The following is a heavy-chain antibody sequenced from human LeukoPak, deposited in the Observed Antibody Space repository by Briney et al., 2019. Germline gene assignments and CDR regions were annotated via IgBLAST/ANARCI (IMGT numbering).Heavy chain of an antibody. J-gene: IGHJ6*04. Sequence: SETLSLTCTVSSGSITTYYWNWVRQSPGKRPEWSGYVFHTGITEYNTSLVCRVTMSMDTSKRQFSLSLTSVTTADTARYYCARGPRWRGSGRSYYYGMDVWGNGTTVTVSS. CDR1: SGSITTYY. CDR3: ARGPRWRGSGRSYYYGMDV. V-gene: IGHV4-59*01. CDR2: VFHTGIT. D-gene: IGHD3-10*01.